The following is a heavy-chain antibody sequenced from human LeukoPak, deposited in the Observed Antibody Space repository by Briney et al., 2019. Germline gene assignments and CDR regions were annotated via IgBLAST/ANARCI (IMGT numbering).Heavy chain of an antibody. V-gene: IGHV4-59*01. CDR2: IYYSGST. CDR3: ARGLDSSSLSWFDP. Sequence: SETLSLTCTVSGGSISSYYWSWIRQPPGKGLEWIGDIYYSGSTNYNPSLKSRVTISVDTSKNQFSLKLSSVTAADTAVYYCARGLDSSSLSWFDPWGQGTLVTVSS. CDR1: GGSISSYY. J-gene: IGHJ5*02. D-gene: IGHD6-6*01.